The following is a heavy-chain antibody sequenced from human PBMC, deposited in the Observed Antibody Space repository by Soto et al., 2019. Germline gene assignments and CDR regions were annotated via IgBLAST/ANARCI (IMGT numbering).Heavy chain of an antibody. J-gene: IGHJ4*02. D-gene: IGHD6-6*01. CDR3: ARPEQLVGEYYFDY. V-gene: IGHV4-39*01. Sequence: SETLSLTCTVSGGYIRGSSYYWGWIRQPPGKGLEWIGSIYYSGSPYYNPSLKSRVTISVDTSKSQFSLKLSSVTAADTAVYYCARPEQLVGEYYFDYWGQGTLVTVSS. CDR1: GGYIRGSSYY. CDR2: IYYSGSP.